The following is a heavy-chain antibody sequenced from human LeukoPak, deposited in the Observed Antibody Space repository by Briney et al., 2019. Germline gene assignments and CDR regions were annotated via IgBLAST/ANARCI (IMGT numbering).Heavy chain of an antibody. CDR1: GDSISSSTYY. CDR3: AGRDVSSGRYGLDY. D-gene: IGHD1-26*01. V-gene: IGHV4-39*01. CDR2: LYYSGST. J-gene: IGHJ4*02. Sequence: SETLSLTCAVSGDSISSSTYYWGWIRQPPGKGLEWIGSLYYSGSTYYNPSLRSRATISVDTSKNQLSLKVTSVTAADTAAYYCAGRDVSSGRYGLDYWGQGTLVTVSS.